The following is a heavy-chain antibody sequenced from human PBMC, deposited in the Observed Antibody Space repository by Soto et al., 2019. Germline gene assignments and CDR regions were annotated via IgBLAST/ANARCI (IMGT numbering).Heavy chain of an antibody. D-gene: IGHD3-3*01. Sequence: QVQLQESGPGLVRPSETMSLTCAVSGGSVRSDSYYWSWIRQPPGKGLEWVGYIYYSGTLNYNPSLKSRVSISVDTSKNQFSLKLSSVTAADTAIYYCARLFRATFLEWLNWFDPWGQGTLVTVSS. CDR1: GGSVRSDSYY. J-gene: IGHJ5*02. CDR3: ARLFRATFLEWLNWFDP. V-gene: IGHV4-61*01. CDR2: IYYSGTL.